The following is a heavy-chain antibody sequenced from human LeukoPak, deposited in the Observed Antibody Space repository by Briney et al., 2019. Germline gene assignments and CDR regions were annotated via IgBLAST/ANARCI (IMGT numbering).Heavy chain of an antibody. V-gene: IGHV3-48*04. Sequence: GGSLRLSYAASEFTFSMNWVRQAPGKGLEWVSYISTTSVTKYYADSVKGRFTISRDNTKNSLYLQMNSLGAEDTAVYFCARDGRQVGSVLDYWGQGILVTVSS. J-gene: IGHJ4*02. CDR3: ARDGRQVGSVLDY. D-gene: IGHD2-15*01. CDR1: EFTFS. CDR2: ISTTSVTK.